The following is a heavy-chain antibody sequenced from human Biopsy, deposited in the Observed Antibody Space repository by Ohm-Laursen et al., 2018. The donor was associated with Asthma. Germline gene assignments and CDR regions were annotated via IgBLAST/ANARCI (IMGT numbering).Heavy chain of an antibody. V-gene: IGHV3-7*01. J-gene: IGHJ1*01. CDR1: GFTFGDYW. Sequence: GSLRLSCSASGFTFGDYWMRWVRQAPGKGLEWVANIKHDGSEKNHVDSLKGRFTISRDNAKNSLYLQMNSLRAEDTAVYYCARTFHFWSPYHAEHYQLWGQGTLVTVSS. CDR2: IKHDGSEK. CDR3: ARTFHFWSPYHAEHYQL. D-gene: IGHD3-3*02.